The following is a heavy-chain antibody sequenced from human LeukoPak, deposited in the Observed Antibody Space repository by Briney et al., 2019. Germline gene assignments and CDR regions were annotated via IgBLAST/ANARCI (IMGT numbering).Heavy chain of an antibody. CDR1: GGTFSSYA. J-gene: IGHJ5*02. Sequence: SVKVSCKASGGTFSSYAISWVRQAPGQGLEWMGGIIPTFGTANYAQKFQGRVTITADESTSTAYMELSSLRSEDTAVYYCARDYCSSTSCYKFRVYNWFDPWGQGTLVTVSS. V-gene: IGHV1-69*13. CDR3: ARDYCSSTSCYKFRVYNWFDP. D-gene: IGHD2-2*02. CDR2: IIPTFGTA.